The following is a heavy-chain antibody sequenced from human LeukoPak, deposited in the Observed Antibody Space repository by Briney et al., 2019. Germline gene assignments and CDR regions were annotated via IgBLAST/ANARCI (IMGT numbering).Heavy chain of an antibody. D-gene: IGHD3-3*01. CDR2: IKHDGSEK. CDR3: ATDRGWRTSGYYLYYFEY. J-gene: IGHJ4*02. V-gene: IGHV3-7*01. CDR1: GFIFTNYF. Sequence: GGSLRLSCAASGFIFTNYFMSWVRQAPGKGLEWVASIKHDGSEKYYVDSVRGRFTTSRDNTMNSLYLQMSSLRAEDTAVYYCATDRGWRTSGYYLYYFEYWGQGTLVTYSS.